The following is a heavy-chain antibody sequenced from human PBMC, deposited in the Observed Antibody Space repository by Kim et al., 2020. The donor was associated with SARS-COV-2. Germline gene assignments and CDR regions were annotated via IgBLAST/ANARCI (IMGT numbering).Heavy chain of an antibody. V-gene: IGHV3-30*18. CDR3: AKDDTAAATHYYYYYGM. D-gene: IGHD6-13*01. CDR1: GFTFSSYG. J-gene: IGHJ6*01. CDR2: ISYDGSNK. Sequence: GGSLRLSCAASGFTFSSYGMHWVRQAPGKGLEWVAVISYDGSNKYYADSVKGRFTISRDNSKNTLYLQMNSLRAEDTAVYYCAKDDTAAATHYYYYYGM.